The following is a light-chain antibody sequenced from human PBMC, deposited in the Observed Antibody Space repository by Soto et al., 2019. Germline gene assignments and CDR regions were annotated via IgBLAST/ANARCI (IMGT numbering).Light chain of an antibody. CDR2: GIS. V-gene: IGKV3-20*01. Sequence: VGLTQSPDTLSLFTGERATLSCLASHTISSRYIAWYQQKPGQAPRLLMYGISRRATGIPDRFSGSGSGTDFTLTITRLEPEDFAVYYCQQYVTSSPRTFGQGTKVDIK. CDR3: QQYVTSSPRT. CDR1: HTISSRY. J-gene: IGKJ1*01.